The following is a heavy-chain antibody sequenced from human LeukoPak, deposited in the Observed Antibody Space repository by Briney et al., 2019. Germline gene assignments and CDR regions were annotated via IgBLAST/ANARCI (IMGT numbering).Heavy chain of an antibody. J-gene: IGHJ4*02. D-gene: IGHD7-27*01. CDR2: INPNSGGT. Sequence: ASVKVSCKASGFTFTAYHMHWVRQAPGQGLEWMGWINPNSGGTNYAQKFQGRVTMTRDTSISTAYMELSGLRSDDTAVYYCARGPHWDPQFDYWGQGTLVTVSS. CDR3: ARGPHWDPQFDY. V-gene: IGHV1-2*02. CDR1: GFTFTAYH.